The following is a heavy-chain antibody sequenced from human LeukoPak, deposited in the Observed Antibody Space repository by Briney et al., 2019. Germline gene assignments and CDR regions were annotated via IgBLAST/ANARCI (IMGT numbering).Heavy chain of an antibody. CDR1: GGSFSSYY. V-gene: IGHV4-59*01. Sequence: SETLSLTCTVSGGSFSSYYWSWIRLPPGKGPEWIGYVYYSGSTNYNPSFKSRVTISVDTSKNQFSLKLSSVTAADTAVYYCARGRLARAPYFDYWGQGTLVIVSS. CDR3: ARGRLARAPYFDY. J-gene: IGHJ4*02. D-gene: IGHD3-10*01. CDR2: VYYSGST.